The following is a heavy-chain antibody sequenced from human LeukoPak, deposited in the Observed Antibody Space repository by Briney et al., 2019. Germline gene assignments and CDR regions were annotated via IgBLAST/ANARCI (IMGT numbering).Heavy chain of an antibody. Sequence: SETLSLTCTVSGGSISSSGYYWGWIRQPPGKGLEWIASIYYSGSTYYNPSLKSRVTISVDTSKNQFSLKLSSVTAADTAVYYCARHRRGELLIDYWGQGTLVTVSS. CDR3: ARHRRGELLIDY. J-gene: IGHJ4*02. CDR2: IYYSGST. D-gene: IGHD3-10*01. CDR1: GGSISSSGYY. V-gene: IGHV4-39*01.